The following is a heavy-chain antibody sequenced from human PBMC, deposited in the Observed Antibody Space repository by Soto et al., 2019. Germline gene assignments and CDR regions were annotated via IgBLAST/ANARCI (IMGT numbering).Heavy chain of an antibody. CDR3: ARAHGRYSSGWYLIDY. V-gene: IGHV3-33*01. Sequence: QVQLVESGGGVVQPGRSLRLSCAASGFTFSSYGMHWVRQAPGKGLEWVAVIWYDGSNKYYADSVKGRFTISRDNSKNTLYPQMNSLRAEDTAVYYCARAHGRYSSGWYLIDYWGQGTLVTVSS. CDR2: IWYDGSNK. CDR1: GFTFSSYG. D-gene: IGHD6-19*01. J-gene: IGHJ4*02.